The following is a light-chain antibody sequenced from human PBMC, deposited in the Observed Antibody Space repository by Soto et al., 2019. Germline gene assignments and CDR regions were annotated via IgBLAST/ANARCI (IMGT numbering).Light chain of an antibody. V-gene: IGKV1D-13*01. Sequence: ANQLTQSPSSLSASVGDRVTITCRASQAISSALAWYQQKPGKPPKLLIYDASTLQSGVPSRFSGTASGTDFTLTINILQPEDFATYYCQQFNNWPVTFGPGTKVDIK. J-gene: IGKJ3*01. CDR3: QQFNNWPVT. CDR1: QAISSA. CDR2: DAS.